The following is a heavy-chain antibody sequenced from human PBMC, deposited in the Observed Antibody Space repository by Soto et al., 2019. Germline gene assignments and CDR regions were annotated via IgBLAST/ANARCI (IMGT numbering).Heavy chain of an antibody. D-gene: IGHD3-3*01. CDR1: GFTFRSYA. CDR2: INGNGRKT. Sequence: EEQLLESGGDLVQPGGSLKLSCAASGFTFRSYAMNWVRQAPGKGLEWVSSINGNGRKTSYADSVRGRFTISRDNSKKTLFLHVNSLRAEDTAVYYCVKDLNFDFWTGYRYYAMEIWGQGTTVTVS. CDR3: VKDLNFDFWTGYRYYAMEI. V-gene: IGHV3-23*01. J-gene: IGHJ6*02.